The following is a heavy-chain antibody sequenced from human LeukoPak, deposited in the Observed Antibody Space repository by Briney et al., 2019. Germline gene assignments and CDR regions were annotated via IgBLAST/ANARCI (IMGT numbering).Heavy chain of an antibody. J-gene: IGHJ5*02. D-gene: IGHD5-12*01. CDR2: IYYSGST. CDR3: ARGASAWPRFDP. V-gene: IGHV4-39*07. CDR1: GGSISSSSYY. Sequence: PSETLSLTCTVSGGSISSSSYYWGWIRQPPGKGLEWIGSIYYSGSTYYDPSLKSRVTISVDTSKNQFSLKLSSVTAADTAVYYCARGASAWPRFDPWGQGTLVTVSS.